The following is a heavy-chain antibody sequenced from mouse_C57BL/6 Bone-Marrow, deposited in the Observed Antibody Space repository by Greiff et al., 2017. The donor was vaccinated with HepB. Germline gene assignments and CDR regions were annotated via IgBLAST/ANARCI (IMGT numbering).Heavy chain of an antibody. V-gene: IGHV3-8*01. CDR1: GYSITSDY. J-gene: IGHJ1*03. D-gene: IGHD2-3*01. Sequence: VQLKESGPGLAKPSQTLSLTCSVTGYSITSDYWNWIRQFPGNKLEYMGYISYSGSTYYNPSLKSRISITRDTSKNQYYLQLNSVTTEDTATYYCARLGGYFLYWYFDVWGTGTTVTVSS. CDR2: ISYSGST. CDR3: ARLGGYFLYWYFDV.